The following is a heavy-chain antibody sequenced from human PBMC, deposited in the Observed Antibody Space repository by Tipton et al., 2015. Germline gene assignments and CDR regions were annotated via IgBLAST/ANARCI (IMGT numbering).Heavy chain of an antibody. J-gene: IGHJ4*02. D-gene: IGHD4-17*01. Sequence: TLSLTCTVSGGSIRSGGHYWGWIRQPPGKGLEWIANIYYSGTPFYNLALKSRVTISVDTSKNQFSLQVTSVNPTDTAVYYCARVSHYGDIDSWGQGTLVTVSS. CDR1: GGSIRSGGHY. CDR2: IYYSGTP. CDR3: ARVSHYGDIDS. V-gene: IGHV4-39*01.